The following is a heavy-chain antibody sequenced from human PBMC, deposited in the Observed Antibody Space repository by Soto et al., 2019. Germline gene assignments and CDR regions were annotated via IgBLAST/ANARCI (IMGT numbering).Heavy chain of an antibody. CDR2: ISSSSSYI. V-gene: IGHV3-21*01. D-gene: IGHD6-13*01. Sequence: RLSCAASGFTFSSYSMNWVRQAPGKGLEWVSSISSSSSYIYYADSVKGRFTISRDNAKNSLYLQMNSLRAEDTAVYYCARIAAAGRNYYYGMDVWGQGTTVTVSS. J-gene: IGHJ6*02. CDR3: ARIAAAGRNYYYGMDV. CDR1: GFTFSSYS.